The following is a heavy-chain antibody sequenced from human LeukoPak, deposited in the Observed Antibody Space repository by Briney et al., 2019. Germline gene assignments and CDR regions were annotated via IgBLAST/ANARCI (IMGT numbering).Heavy chain of an antibody. CDR2: ITSSSGYT. J-gene: IGHJ4*02. CDR3: AKATYSSSWDLYFDH. Sequence: GGSLRLSCAASGFTFSDHYMAWIRQAPGKGLEWVSYITSSSGYTNYADSVKGRFTISRDNAKNSLYLQMNSLRAEDTAVYYCAKATYSSSWDLYFDHWGQGTLVTVSS. D-gene: IGHD6-13*01. V-gene: IGHV3-11*05. CDR1: GFTFSDHY.